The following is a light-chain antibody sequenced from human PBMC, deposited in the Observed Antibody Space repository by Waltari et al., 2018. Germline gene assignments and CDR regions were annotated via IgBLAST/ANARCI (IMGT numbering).Light chain of an antibody. V-gene: IGLV2-23*01. CDR1: ITSLASYNL. J-gene: IGLJ1*01. CDR3: CSYTGSSTSYG. CDR2: EAT. Sequence: QSALSQPASVSGSPGQSLTIPCTGAITSLASYNLVAWYQHHPNRAPKLIIYEATKRPSGISHRFSGAKSGATASLRISGLQADDEADYYCCSYTGSSTSYGCGGGTKVTVL.